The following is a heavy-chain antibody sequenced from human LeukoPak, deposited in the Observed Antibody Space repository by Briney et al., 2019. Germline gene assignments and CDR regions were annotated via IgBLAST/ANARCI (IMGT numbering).Heavy chain of an antibody. Sequence: SETLSLTCAVYGGSFSGYYWSWIRQPPGKGLEWIGEINHSGSTNYNPSLKSRVTISIDTSKNQFSLKLSSVTAADTAVYYCARLWSTNCSGGSCPHQPNYWGQGTLVTVSS. V-gene: IGHV4-34*01. CDR3: ARLWSTNCSGGSCPHQPNY. D-gene: IGHD2-15*01. CDR1: GGSFSGYY. J-gene: IGHJ4*02. CDR2: INHSGST.